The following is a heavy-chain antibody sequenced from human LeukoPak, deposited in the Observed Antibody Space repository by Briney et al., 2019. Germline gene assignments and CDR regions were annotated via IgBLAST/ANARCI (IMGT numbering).Heavy chain of an antibody. D-gene: IGHD3-10*01. V-gene: IGHV4-34*01. CDR1: GGSFSDYY. CDR2: ISHSGST. CDR3: ARGRLNYGSGRWDWFDP. Sequence: SETLSLTCAVYGGSFSDYYWNWIRQPPGKGLEWIGEISHSGSTNYIPSLKSRVTMSVDTSRNQFSLKLSSVTAADTAAYYCARGRLNYGSGRWDWFDPWGQGTLATVSS. J-gene: IGHJ5*02.